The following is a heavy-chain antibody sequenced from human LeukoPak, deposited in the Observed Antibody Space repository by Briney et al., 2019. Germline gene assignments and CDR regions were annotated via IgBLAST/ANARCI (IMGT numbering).Heavy chain of an antibody. Sequence: SETLSLTCTVSGGSISSYYWSCIRQPAGKGLEWIGRIYTSGSTNYNPSLKSRVTMSVDTSKNLFSLRLSSVTAADTAVYYCARLYCSSTTCYWSFDYWGQGTLVTVSS. J-gene: IGHJ4*02. V-gene: IGHV4-4*07. CDR3: ARLYCSSTTCYWSFDY. CDR1: GGSISSYY. CDR2: IYTSGST. D-gene: IGHD2-2*01.